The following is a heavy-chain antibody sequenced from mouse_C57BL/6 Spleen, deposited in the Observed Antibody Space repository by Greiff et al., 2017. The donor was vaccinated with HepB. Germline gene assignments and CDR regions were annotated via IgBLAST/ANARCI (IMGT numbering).Heavy chain of an antibody. Sequence: EVQRVESGGGLVKPGGSLKLSCAASGFTFSSYAMSWVRQTPEKRLEWVATISDGGSYTYYPDNVKGRFTISRDNAKNNLYLQMSHLKSEDTAMYYCARGLYYDYDDGYYFDYWGQGTTLTVSS. D-gene: IGHD2-4*01. CDR1: GFTFSSYA. V-gene: IGHV5-4*01. CDR2: ISDGGSYT. J-gene: IGHJ2*01. CDR3: ARGLYYDYDDGYYFDY.